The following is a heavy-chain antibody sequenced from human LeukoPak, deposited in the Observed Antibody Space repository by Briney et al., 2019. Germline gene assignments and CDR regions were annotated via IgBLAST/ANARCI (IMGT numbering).Heavy chain of an antibody. V-gene: IGHV3-11*04. J-gene: IGHJ4*02. CDR2: ISSSGSTI. Sequence: GGSLRLSCAASGFTFSDYYMSWIRQAPGKGLEWVSCISSSGSTIYYADSVKGRFTISRDNAKNSLYLQMNSLRAEDTAVYYCAREESSTSDKDQQNYYFDYWGQGTLVTVSS. D-gene: IGHD2-2*01. CDR3: AREESSTSDKDQQNYYFDY. CDR1: GFTFSDYY.